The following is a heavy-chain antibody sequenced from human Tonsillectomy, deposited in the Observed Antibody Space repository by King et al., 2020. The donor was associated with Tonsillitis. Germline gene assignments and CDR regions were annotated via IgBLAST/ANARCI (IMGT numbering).Heavy chain of an antibody. CDR2: TRNKANGYTT. CDR1: GFTFSDHY. CDR3: ARVNYYDRSTYYLDY. Sequence: VQLVESGGGWVQPGGSLRLSCAASGFTFSDHYMDWVRQAPGKGLEWVGRTRNKANGYTTEYAASVKGRFTISRDDSKNSLYLQMNSLKTEDTAVYYCARVNYYDRSTYYLDYWGQGTLVTVSS. D-gene: IGHD3-22*01. J-gene: IGHJ4*02. V-gene: IGHV3-72*01.